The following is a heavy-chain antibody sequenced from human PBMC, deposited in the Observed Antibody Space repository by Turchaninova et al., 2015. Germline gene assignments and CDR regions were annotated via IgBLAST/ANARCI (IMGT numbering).Heavy chain of an antibody. CDR1: GYTINGYY. CDR2: INPNSGGT. J-gene: IGHJ4*02. V-gene: IGHV1-2*04. D-gene: IGHD4-17*01. CDR3: ARRTTVTTGFDY. Sequence: VQLEQSGAEVEKPGASVNVTVNASGYTINGYYRHWVRQAPGQGLGWMGWINPNSGGTNYAQKFQGWVTMTRDTSISTAYMELSRLRSDDTAVYYCARRTTVTTGFDYWGQGTLVTVSS.